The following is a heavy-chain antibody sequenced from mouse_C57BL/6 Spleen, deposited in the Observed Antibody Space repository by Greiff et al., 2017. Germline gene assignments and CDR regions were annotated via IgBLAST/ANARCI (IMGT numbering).Heavy chain of an antibody. CDR2: IDPENGDT. J-gene: IGHJ2*01. D-gene: IGHD1-1*01. CDR1: GFNIKDDY. V-gene: IGHV14-4*01. CDR3: TRITTVVAYYFDY. Sequence: EVQLQQSGAELVRPGASVKLSCTASGFNIKDDYMHWVKQRPEQGLEWIGWIDPENGDTEYASKFQGKATITADTSSNTAYLQLSSLTSEDTAVYYCTRITTVVAYYFDYWGQGTTLTVSS.